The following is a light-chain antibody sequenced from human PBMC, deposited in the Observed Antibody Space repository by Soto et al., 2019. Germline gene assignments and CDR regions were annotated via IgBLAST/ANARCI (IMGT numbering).Light chain of an antibody. Sequence: EIVLTQSPGTLSLSPGERATLSCRASQSVSSSFLGWHQQKPGQAPRLLIYGASSRATGIPDRFSGSGSGPDFTLTISRLEPEDFAVYYCQHYGRSRTFGQGTKVEIK. V-gene: IGKV3-20*01. CDR2: GAS. CDR1: QSVSSSF. J-gene: IGKJ1*01. CDR3: QHYGRSRT.